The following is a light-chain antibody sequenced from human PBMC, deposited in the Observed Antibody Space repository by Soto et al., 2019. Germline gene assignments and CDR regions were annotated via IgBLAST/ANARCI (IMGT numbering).Light chain of an antibody. J-gene: IGLJ2*01. V-gene: IGLV1-40*01. Sequence: QSVLTQPPSVSGAPGQRVTISCTGSSSNIGAGYDVHWYQQLPGTAPKLLIDGNSNRPSGVPDRFSGSKSGTSASLAITGLQAEDEADYHFQSDDSSLSGSGVFGGGTKLTVL. CDR3: QSDDSSLSGSGV. CDR1: SSNIGAGYD. CDR2: GNS.